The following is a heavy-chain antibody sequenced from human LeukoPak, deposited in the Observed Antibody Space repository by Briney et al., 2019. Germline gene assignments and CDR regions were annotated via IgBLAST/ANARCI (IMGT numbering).Heavy chain of an antibody. Sequence: PGRSLRLSCAASGFIFSNYGMHWVRQAPGKGLQWGAVISYDGSNKYYADSVKGRFTISRDNSKNTLYLQMNSLRAEDTAVYYCAKDTKPRLAAAAPFHWGQGTLVTVSS. D-gene: IGHD6-13*01. V-gene: IGHV3-30*18. J-gene: IGHJ4*02. CDR1: GFIFSNYG. CDR3: AKDTKPRLAAAAPFH. CDR2: ISYDGSNK.